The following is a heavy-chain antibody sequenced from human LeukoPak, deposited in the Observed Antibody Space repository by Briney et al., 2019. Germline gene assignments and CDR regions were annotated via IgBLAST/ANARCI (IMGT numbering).Heavy chain of an antibody. CDR2: VYYSGST. D-gene: IGHD3-22*01. Sequence: SETLSLICTVSGGSISSYYWSWIRQPPGKGLEWIGYVYYSGSTNYNPSLKSRVTISVDTSRNQFSLKLSSVTAADTAVYYCARGGYYDSSGYYRLSRYPLDYWGQGTLVTVSS. CDR3: ARGGYYDSSGYYRLSRYPLDY. V-gene: IGHV4-59*01. J-gene: IGHJ4*02. CDR1: GGSISSYY.